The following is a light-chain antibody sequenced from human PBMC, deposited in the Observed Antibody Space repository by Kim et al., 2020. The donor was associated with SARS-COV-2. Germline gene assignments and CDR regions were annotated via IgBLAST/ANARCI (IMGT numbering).Light chain of an antibody. J-gene: IGLJ2*01. CDR2: GNT. V-gene: IGLV1-40*01. CDR1: SSNIGAGYD. Sequence: RVTISGTGSSSNIGAGYDVHWYQPLPGTAPKLLIYGNTNRPSGVPDRFSGSKSGTSASLAITGLQAEDEADYYCQSYDSSLSGVVFGGGTQLTVL. CDR3: QSYDSSLSGVV.